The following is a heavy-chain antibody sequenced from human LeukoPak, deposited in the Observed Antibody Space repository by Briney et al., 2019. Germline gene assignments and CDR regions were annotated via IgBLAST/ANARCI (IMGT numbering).Heavy chain of an antibody. V-gene: IGHV3-7*01. J-gene: IGHJ4*02. CDR2: IKQDGSEK. Sequence: PGGSLRLSCAASGFTVSSYWMSWVRQAPGKGLEWVANIKQDGSEKYYVDSVKGRFTISRDNAKNSLYLQMNSLRAEDTAVYYCARTRLGGWGQGTLVPVSS. D-gene: IGHD3-16*01. CDR1: GFTVSSYW. CDR3: ARTRLGG.